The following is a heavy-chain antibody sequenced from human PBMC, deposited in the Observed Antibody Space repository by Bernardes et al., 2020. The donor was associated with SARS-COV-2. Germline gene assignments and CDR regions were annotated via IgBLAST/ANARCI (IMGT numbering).Heavy chain of an antibody. J-gene: IGHJ3*02. CDR3: AAEITGTTGGAFDI. CDR2: IVVGSGNT. Sequence: SVKVSCMASGFTFTSSAMQWVRQARGQRLEWIGWIVVGSGNTNYAQKFQERVTITRDMSTSTAYMELSSLRSEDTAVYYCAAEITGTTGGAFDIWGQGTMVTVSS. V-gene: IGHV1-58*02. CDR1: GFTFTSSA. D-gene: IGHD1-7*01.